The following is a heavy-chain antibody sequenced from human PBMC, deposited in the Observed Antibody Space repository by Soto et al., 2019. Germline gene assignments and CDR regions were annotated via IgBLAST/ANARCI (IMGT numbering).Heavy chain of an antibody. J-gene: IGHJ6*02. D-gene: IGHD2-2*01. CDR1: GFTFRSYS. V-gene: IGHV3-21*01. CDR2: ISSSSSYI. Sequence: GGSLRLSCAASGFTFRSYSMNWVRQAPGKGLEWVSSISSSSSYIYYADSVKGRFTISRDNAKNSLYLQMNSLRAEDTAVYYCAREGSTSDYYYYGMDVWGQGTTVTVSS. CDR3: AREGSTSDYYYYGMDV.